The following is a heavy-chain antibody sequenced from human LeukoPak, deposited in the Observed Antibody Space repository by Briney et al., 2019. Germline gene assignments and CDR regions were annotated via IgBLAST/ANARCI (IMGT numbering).Heavy chain of an antibody. CDR1: GYTFTGYY. V-gene: IGHV1-2*02. J-gene: IGHJ5*02. CDR3: AREGPTYNWKRDWFDP. Sequence: SVKVSCKASGYTFTGYYMHWVRQAPGQGLEWMGWINPKSGGTNYAQKFQGRVTMTRDTSINTAYMELSRLRSDDTAVYYCAREGPTYNWKRDWFDPWGQGTLVTVSS. D-gene: IGHD1-20*01. CDR2: INPKSGGT.